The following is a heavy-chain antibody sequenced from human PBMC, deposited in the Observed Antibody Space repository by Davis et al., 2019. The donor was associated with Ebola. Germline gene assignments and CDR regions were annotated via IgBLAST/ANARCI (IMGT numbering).Heavy chain of an antibody. D-gene: IGHD2/OR15-2a*01. J-gene: IGHJ4*02. CDR3: ARVNGGAAFLWLEGTCFFDY. CDR2: IHAGNRNT. V-gene: IGHV1-3*01. Sequence: AASVMVSCKASGYTFTRYALQWVRQAPGQRLEWIGWIHAGNRNTKYSQKFQDRVTITRDTSASQAYMELSSLRSEDTAVYYCARVNGGAAFLWLEGTCFFDYWGQGTLVTVSS. CDR1: GYTFTRYA.